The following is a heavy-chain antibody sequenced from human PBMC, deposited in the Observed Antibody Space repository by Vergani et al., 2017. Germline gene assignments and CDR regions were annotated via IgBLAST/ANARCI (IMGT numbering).Heavy chain of an antibody. V-gene: IGHV4-31*03. D-gene: IGHD2-2*01. CDR2: IYYSGST. J-gene: IGHJ6*02. CDR1: GGSISSGGYY. Sequence: QVQLQESGPGLVKPSQTLSLTCTVSGGSISSGGYYWSWIRQHPGKGLEWIGYIYYSGSTYYNPSLKSRVTISVDTSKNQFSLKLSSVTAADTAVYYCAAVSLGVVVPAAFGMDVWGQGTTVTVSS. CDR3: AAVSLGVVVPAAFGMDV.